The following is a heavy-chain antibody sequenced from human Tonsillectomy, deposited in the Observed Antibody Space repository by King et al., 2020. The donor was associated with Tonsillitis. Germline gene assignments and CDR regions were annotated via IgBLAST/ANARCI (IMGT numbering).Heavy chain of an antibody. Sequence: VQLVESGAEVKKPGASVKLSCKASGYTFTSYYMHWVRQAPGQGLEWMGIINPSAGSTSYAQTVQGRVTMTRDTSTSTVYMEMSSLRSEDTAVYYCARAFQYCYGSGRAPSYWGQGTLVTVSS. CDR2: INPSAGST. D-gene: IGHD3-10*01. CDR1: GYTFTSYY. J-gene: IGHJ4*02. CDR3: ARAFQYCYGSGRAPSY. V-gene: IGHV1-46*03.